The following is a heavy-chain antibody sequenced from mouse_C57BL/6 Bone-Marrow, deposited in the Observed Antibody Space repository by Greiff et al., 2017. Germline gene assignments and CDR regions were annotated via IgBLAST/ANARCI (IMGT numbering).Heavy chain of an antibody. CDR3: ARYDRELRRYFDY. V-gene: IGHV7-3*01. CDR2: IRNKANGYTT. CDR1: GFTFSDYY. D-gene: IGHD2-4*01. Sequence: EVKVEESGGGLVQPGGSLSLSCAASGFTFSDYYMSWVRQPPGKALEWLGFIRNKANGYTTEYSASVKGRFTISRDNSQSILYLQMNALRAEDSATYNCARYDRELRRYFDYWGQGTTLTVSS. J-gene: IGHJ2*01.